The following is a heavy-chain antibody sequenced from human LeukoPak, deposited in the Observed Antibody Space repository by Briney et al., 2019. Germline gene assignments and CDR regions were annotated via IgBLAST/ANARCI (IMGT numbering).Heavy chain of an antibody. Sequence: GGSLRLSPAPSGFTLSVYTTTSVPPTPEERGESGSVLSGSGTITYYADSVQGRFAISIDNSQTKMYLQMNCLRAEDTAVYYCARGGCAAVTRSLVYWGEGTQLTLSS. CDR1: GFTLSVYT. V-gene: IGHV3-23*01. CDR3: ARGGCAAVTRSLVY. D-gene: IGHD6-13*01. J-gene: IGHJ4*02. CDR2: LSGSGTIT.